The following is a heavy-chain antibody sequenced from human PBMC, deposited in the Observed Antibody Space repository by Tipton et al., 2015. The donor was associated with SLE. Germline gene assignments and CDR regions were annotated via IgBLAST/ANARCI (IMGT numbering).Heavy chain of an antibody. Sequence: TLSLTCTVSGGSISSHYWSWIRQPPGKGLEWIGYIYYSGSTNYNPSLKSRVTISVDTSKNQFSLKLSSVTAADTAVYYCARVQGATVTTSDWFDPWGQGPLVTVSS. V-gene: IGHV4-59*11. CDR3: ARVQGATVTTSDWFDP. CDR1: GGSISSHY. J-gene: IGHJ5*02. D-gene: IGHD4-17*01. CDR2: IYYSGST.